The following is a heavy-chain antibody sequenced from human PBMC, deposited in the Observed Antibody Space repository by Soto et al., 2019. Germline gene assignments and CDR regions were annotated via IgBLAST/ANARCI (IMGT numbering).Heavy chain of an antibody. CDR3: AKESYSSSSYYYGMDV. CDR1: GFTFSSYG. Sequence: GGSLRLSCAASGFTFSSYGMHWVRQAPGEGLEWVAVISYDGSNKYYADSAKGRFTISRDNSKNTLFLQMNSLRGEDTAVYYCAKESYSSSSYYYGMDVWGQGTTVTVSS. V-gene: IGHV3-30*18. CDR2: ISYDGSNK. J-gene: IGHJ6*02. D-gene: IGHD6-6*01.